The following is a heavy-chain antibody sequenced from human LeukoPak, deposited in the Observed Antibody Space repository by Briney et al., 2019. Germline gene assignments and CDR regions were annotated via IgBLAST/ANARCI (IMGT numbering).Heavy chain of an antibody. CDR1: GGPISSYY. J-gene: IGHJ4*02. D-gene: IGHD6-13*01. Sequence: SETLSLTCTVSGGPISSYYWSWIRQPPGKGLEWIGYIYYSGSTNYNPSLKSRVTISVDTSKNQFSLKLSSVTAADTAVYYCAKDKIAAAGPFDYWGQGTLVTVSS. CDR2: IYYSGST. CDR3: AKDKIAAAGPFDY. V-gene: IGHV4-59*01.